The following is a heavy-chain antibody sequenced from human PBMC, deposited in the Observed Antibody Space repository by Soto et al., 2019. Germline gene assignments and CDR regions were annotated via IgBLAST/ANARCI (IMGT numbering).Heavy chain of an antibody. CDR3: ATVSAWQFYFFMSV. Sequence: QVQLVQSGAEVKKPGASVKVYCKASGYTFTNYDINWVRQATGQGLEWMGWMNPNSGDTGYAQNFQGRVTMTRNTSISTAYMELSSLRSEDTAVYYCATVSAWQFYFFMSVWGKGTTVTVSS. V-gene: IGHV1-8*01. D-gene: IGHD6-19*01. CDR2: MNPNSGDT. CDR1: GYTFTNYD. J-gene: IGHJ6*03.